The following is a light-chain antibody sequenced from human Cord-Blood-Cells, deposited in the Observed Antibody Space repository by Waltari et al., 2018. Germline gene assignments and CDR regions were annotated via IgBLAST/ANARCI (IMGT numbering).Light chain of an antibody. CDR1: SSDVCVYNY. CDR2: DVS. CDR3: SSYTSSSTLEV. J-gene: IGLJ3*02. Sequence: QSALTQPASASGSPGQSLTTPCTGTSSDVCVYNYVSWYQQHPGKAPKLMIYDVSNRPSGVSNRFSGSKSGNTASLTISGLQAEDEADYYCSSYTSSSTLEVFGGGTKLTVL. V-gene: IGLV2-14*01.